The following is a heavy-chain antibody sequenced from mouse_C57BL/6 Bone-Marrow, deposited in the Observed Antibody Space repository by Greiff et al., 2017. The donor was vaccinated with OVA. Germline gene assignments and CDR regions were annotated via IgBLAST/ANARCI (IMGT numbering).Heavy chain of an antibody. J-gene: IGHJ2*01. V-gene: IGHV5-4*01. CDR3: ARDFMVLFDY. CDR1: GFTFSSYA. D-gene: IGHD1-1*02. CDR2: ISDGGSYT. Sequence: EVHLVESGGGLVKPGGSLKLSCAASGFTFSSYAMSWVRQTPEKRLEWVATISDGGSYTYYPDNVKGRFTISRDNAKNNLYLQMSHLKSEDTAMYYCARDFMVLFDYWGQGTTLTVSS.